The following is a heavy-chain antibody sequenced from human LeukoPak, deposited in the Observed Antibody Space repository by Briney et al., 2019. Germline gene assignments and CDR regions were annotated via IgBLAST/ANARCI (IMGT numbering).Heavy chain of an antibody. CDR3: ATKREKYSSGWLLDY. J-gene: IGHJ4*02. Sequence: ASVKVSCKASGGTFSSYAIGWVRQAPGQGLEWMGGIIPIFGTANYAQKFQGRVTITADESTSTAYMELSSLRSEDTAVYYCATKREKYSSGWLLDYWGQGTLVTVSS. V-gene: IGHV1-69*13. CDR2: IIPIFGTA. D-gene: IGHD6-19*01. CDR1: GGTFSSYA.